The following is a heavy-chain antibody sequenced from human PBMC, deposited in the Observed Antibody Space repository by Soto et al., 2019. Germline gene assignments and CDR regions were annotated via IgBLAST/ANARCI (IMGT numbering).Heavy chain of an antibody. CDR3: ARAPDGTRGGMDV. V-gene: IGHV3-33*01. Sequence: QVQLVESGGGVVQPGRSLRLSCAASGFTFSSYGMHWVRQAPGKGLEWVAVIWYDGSNKYYADSVKGRFTISRDNSKNTMYLQMNSLRAEDTAVYYCARAPDGTRGGMDVWGQGTTGTVSS. J-gene: IGHJ6*02. CDR2: IWYDGSNK. D-gene: IGHD1-26*01. CDR1: GFTFSSYG.